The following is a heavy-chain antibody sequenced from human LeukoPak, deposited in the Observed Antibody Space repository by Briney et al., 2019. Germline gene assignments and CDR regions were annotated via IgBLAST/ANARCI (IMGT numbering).Heavy chain of an antibody. CDR3: ASNTDTPSDAFDI. Sequence: ASVKVSCKASGYTFTGYYMHWLRQAPGQGLEWMGRINPNSGGTNYAQKFQGRVTMTRDTSISTAYMELSRLRSDDTAVYYCASNTDTPSDAFDIWGQGTMVTVSS. D-gene: IGHD2-2*02. CDR2: INPNSGGT. CDR1: GYTFTGYY. V-gene: IGHV1-2*06. J-gene: IGHJ3*02.